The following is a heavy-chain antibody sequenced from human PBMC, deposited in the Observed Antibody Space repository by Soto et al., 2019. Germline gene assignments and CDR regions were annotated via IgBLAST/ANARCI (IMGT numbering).Heavy chain of an antibody. V-gene: IGHV3-23*01. CDR3: AKAGGQQLVNWYFDL. CDR2: ISGSGGST. D-gene: IGHD6-13*01. CDR1: GFTFSSYA. J-gene: IGHJ2*01. Sequence: EVQLLESGGGLVQPGGSLRLSCAASGFTFSSYAMSWVRQAPGKGLEWVSAISGSGGSTYYADSVKGRFTISRDNSKNTLYLQMNSLRAEDRAVYYCAKAGGQQLVNWYFDLWGRGTLVTVSS.